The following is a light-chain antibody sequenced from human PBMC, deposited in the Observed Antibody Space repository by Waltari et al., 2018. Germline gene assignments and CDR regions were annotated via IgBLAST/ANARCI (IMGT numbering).Light chain of an antibody. V-gene: IGKV3-20*01. Sequence: EIVLTQSPGTLSLSPGERATLSCRASQRVGKYLAWYQQRPGQAPRLLIYDASSRATGIPDRFTGSGFGTAFSLTISRLEPEDFAVYYCQKYVNLPATFGQGTKVEIK. CDR2: DAS. CDR3: QKYVNLPAT. J-gene: IGKJ1*01. CDR1: QRVGKY.